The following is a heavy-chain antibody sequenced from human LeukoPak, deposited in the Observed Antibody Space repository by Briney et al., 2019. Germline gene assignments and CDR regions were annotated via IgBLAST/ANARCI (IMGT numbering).Heavy chain of an antibody. J-gene: IGHJ4*02. V-gene: IGHV3-23*01. CDR3: AKAGTYYYDSSGYYSGYYFDY. D-gene: IGHD3-22*01. CDR2: ISGSGGST. Sequence: GGSLRLSCAASGFTFSSYAMSWVRQAPGKGLEWVSAISGSGGSTYYADSVKGRFTISRDNSKNTLYLQMNSLRAEDTAVYYCAKAGTYYYDSSGYYSGYYFDYRGQGTLVTVSS. CDR1: GFTFSSYA.